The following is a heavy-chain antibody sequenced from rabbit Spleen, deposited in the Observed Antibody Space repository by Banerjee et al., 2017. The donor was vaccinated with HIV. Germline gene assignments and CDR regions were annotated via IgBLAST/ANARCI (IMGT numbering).Heavy chain of an antibody. Sequence: QEQLVESGGGLVQPEGSLALTCKASGFNISDYYYILWFRQAPGKGLEWIGCIFGGSSGATYYASWAKGRFAISRTSSTTVTLQMTSLTAADTATYFCARDAGAVGYSYYFTLWGPGTLVTVS. CDR2: IFGGSSGAT. J-gene: IGHJ4*01. CDR3: ARDAGAVGYSYYFTL. D-gene: IGHD7-1*01. V-gene: IGHV1S45*01. CDR1: GFNISDYYY.